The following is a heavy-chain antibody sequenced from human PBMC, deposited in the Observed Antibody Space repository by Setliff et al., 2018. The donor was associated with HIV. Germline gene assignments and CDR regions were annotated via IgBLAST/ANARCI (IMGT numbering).Heavy chain of an antibody. V-gene: IGHV3-48*03. D-gene: IGHD2-8*01. J-gene: IGHJ4*02. CDR2: ISSSVSTI. CDR3: WGVYARLWGDRGFDY. CDR1: VFTFSSYE. Sequence: GGSLRLSCAASVFTFSSYEMNWVRKAPGKGLEWVSYISSSVSTIYYADSVKGRFTISRDNAKNSLYLQMYSLRAEDTAVYYCWGVYARLWGDRGFDYWGQGTLVTVSS.